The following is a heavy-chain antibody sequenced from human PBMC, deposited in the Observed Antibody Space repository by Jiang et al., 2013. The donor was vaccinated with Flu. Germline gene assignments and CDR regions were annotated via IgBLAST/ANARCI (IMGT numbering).Heavy chain of an antibody. CDR2: INTNTGNP. J-gene: IGHJ6*02. CDR1: GYTFTTYA. Sequence: ELKRPGPSVKVSCKASGYTFTTYAMNWVRQAPGQGLEWMGWINTNTGNPTYARDFTGRFVFSLDPSVSTAYLQISSLKAEDTAVYYCTRSLCSGGVCYRGADYYTMDVWGQGTTVTVSS. D-gene: IGHD2-8*02. V-gene: IGHV7-4-1*02. CDR3: TRSLCSGGVCYRGADYYTMDV.